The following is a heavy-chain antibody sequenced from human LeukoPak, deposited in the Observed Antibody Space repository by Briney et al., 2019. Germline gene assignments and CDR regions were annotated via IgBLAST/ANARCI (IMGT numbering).Heavy chain of an antibody. CDR2: IGAYNGDT. J-gene: IGHJ4*02. V-gene: IGHV1-18*01. CDR1: GYTCTSYC. CDR3: ARDDALVATGSFDY. Sequence: ASVKVSYKSSGYTCTSYCLSWVRPAPGQGVEWMGWIGAYNGDTNYPQKLHGSVTMTTDTSTSTAYMELRSLRPDDTAVYYCARDDALVATGSFDYWGQGTLVTVSS. D-gene: IGHD5-12*01.